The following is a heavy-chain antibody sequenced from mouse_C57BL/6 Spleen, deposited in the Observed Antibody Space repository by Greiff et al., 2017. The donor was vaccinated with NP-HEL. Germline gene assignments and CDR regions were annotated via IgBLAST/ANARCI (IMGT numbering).Heavy chain of an antibody. J-gene: IGHJ1*03. V-gene: IGHV7-3*01. Sequence: EVQRVESGGGLVQPGGSLSLSCAASGFTFTDYYMSWVRQPPGKALEWLGFIRNKANGYTTEYSASVKGRFTISRDNSQSILYLQMNALRAEDSATYYCARYLFWYFDVWGTGTTVTVSS. CDR2: IRNKANGYTT. CDR1: GFTFTDYY. CDR3: ARYLFWYFDV.